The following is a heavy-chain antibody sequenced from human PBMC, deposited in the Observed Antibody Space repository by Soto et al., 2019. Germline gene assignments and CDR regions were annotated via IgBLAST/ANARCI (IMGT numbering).Heavy chain of an antibody. CDR1: GGTFSSYA. CDR2: IIPIFGTA. V-gene: IGHV1-69*01. J-gene: IGHJ4*02. D-gene: IGHD3-22*01. CDR3: ARDRDSSGYYYY. Sequence: QVQLVQSGAEVKKPGSSVKVSCKASGGTFSSYAISWVRQAPGQGLEWMGGIIPIFGTANYAQKFLGRVTITAEESTNTAYMELTSLRSEDTAVYYCARDRDSSGYYYYWGQGTLVTVSS.